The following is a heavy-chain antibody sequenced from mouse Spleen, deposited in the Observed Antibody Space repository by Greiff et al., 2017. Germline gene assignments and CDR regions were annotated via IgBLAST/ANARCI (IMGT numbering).Heavy chain of an antibody. CDR3: ARKGLLRNYAMDY. V-gene: IGHV1-39*01. D-gene: IGHD1-1*01. CDR2: INPYYGST. CDR1: GYSFTDYI. J-gene: IGHJ4*01. Sequence: VQLQQTGPELVKPGASVKISCKASGYSFTDYIMLWVKQSHGKSLEWIGNINPYYGSTSYNLKFKGKATLTVDKSSSTAYMQLNSLTSEDSAVYYCARKGLLRNYAMDYWGQGTSVTVSS.